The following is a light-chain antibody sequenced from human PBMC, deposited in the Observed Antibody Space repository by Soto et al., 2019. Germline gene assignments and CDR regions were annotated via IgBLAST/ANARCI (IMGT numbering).Light chain of an antibody. J-gene: IGLJ1*01. CDR1: SSDVGGYNY. V-gene: IGLV2-14*01. CDR2: EVS. Sequence: QSALTQPASVSGSPGQSITISCTGTSSDVGGYNYVSWYQQHPGKAPKLMIYEVSNRPSGVSNRFSGSKSGNTASLTISGLQAEDEADYYCSSYTXXSTLVFGTGTKLTVL. CDR3: SSYTXXSTLV.